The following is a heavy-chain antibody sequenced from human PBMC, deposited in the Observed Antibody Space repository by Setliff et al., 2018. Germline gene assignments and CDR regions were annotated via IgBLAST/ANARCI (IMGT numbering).Heavy chain of an antibody. J-gene: IGHJ4*02. CDR2: INHRGST. Sequence: PSETLSLPCAAYGGTFSDYYWTWIRQPPGKGLEWIGEINHRGSTNYNPSLKSRATISIDTSKDQFSLKLISMSAADTAVYFCARGRNIAARLLDSWGQGALVTVSS. V-gene: IGHV4-34*01. CDR3: ARGRNIAARLLDS. CDR1: GGTFSDYY. D-gene: IGHD6-6*01.